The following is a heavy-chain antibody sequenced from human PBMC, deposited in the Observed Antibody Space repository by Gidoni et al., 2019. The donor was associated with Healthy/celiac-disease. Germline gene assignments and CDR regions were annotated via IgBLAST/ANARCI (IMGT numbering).Heavy chain of an antibody. Sequence: QVQLQESGPGLVKPSETLSLTCTVSGGSISSYYWSWIRQPPGKGLEWIGYIYYSGSTNYNPSLKSRVTISVDTSKNQFSLKLSSVTAADTAVYYCARAPRGYSYGYGYYYYMDVWGKGTTVTVSS. CDR3: ARAPRGYSYGYGYYYYMDV. CDR2: IYYSGST. J-gene: IGHJ6*03. V-gene: IGHV4-59*01. CDR1: GGSISSYY. D-gene: IGHD5-18*01.